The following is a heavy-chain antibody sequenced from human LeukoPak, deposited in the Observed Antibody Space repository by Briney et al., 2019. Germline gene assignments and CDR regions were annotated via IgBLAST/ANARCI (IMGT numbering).Heavy chain of an antibody. V-gene: IGHV1-2*02. D-gene: IGHD6-19*01. CDR1: GYTFTSYD. CDR3: ASTYSSGWYDY. CDR2: MNPNSGGT. J-gene: IGHJ4*02. Sequence: ASVKVSCKASGYTFTSYDINWVRQATGQGLEWMGWMNPNSGGTNYAQKFQGRVTMTRDTSISTAYMELSRLRSDDTAVYYCASTYSSGWYDYWGQGTLVTVSS.